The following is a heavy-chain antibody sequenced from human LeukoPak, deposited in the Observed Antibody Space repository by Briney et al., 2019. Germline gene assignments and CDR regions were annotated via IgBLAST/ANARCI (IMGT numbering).Heavy chain of an antibody. CDR3: APTVGATGAFDI. CDR1: GYTFTSYY. J-gene: IGHJ3*02. D-gene: IGHD1-26*01. V-gene: IGHV1-46*01. CDR2: INPSGGST. Sequence: ASVKVSCKASGYTFTSYYMHWVRQAPGQGLEWMGIINPSGGSTSYAQKFQGRVTMTRDMSTSTVYMELSSLRSEDTAVYYCAPTVGATGAFDIWGQGTMVIVPS.